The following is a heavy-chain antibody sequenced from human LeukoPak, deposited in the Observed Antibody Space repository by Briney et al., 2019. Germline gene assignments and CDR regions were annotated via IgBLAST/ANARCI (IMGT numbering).Heavy chain of an antibody. V-gene: IGHV3-30*04. CDR1: GYTLTELS. CDR3: ARVYLERLTAGYFDH. Sequence: SCKVSGYTLTELSMHWVRQAPGKGLEWVAVISDDGRHNYYADSVKGRFTISRDNSKSTLYLQMNSLRDDDSAAYFCARVYLERLTAGYFDHWGQGTQVTVSP. J-gene: IGHJ4*02. D-gene: IGHD2-8*01. CDR2: ISDDGRHN.